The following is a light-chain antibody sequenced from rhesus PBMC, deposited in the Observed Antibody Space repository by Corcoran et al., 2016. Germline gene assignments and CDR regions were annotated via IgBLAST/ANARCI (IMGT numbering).Light chain of an antibody. CDR3: QHYYSSPYS. V-gene: IGKV1-22*01. CDR2: EAS. CDR1: QGISDD. Sequence: DIQMTQSPSSLSASVGDRVTITCRASQGISDDLAWYQQTPGETPKLRIYEASSLQSGIPSPFSGSGSGTDVTLTISNLQPEDSATYYCQHYYSSPYSFGQGTKVEIK. J-gene: IGKJ2*01.